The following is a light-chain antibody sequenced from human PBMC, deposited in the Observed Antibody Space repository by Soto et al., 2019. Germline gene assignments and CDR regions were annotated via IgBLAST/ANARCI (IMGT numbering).Light chain of an antibody. V-gene: IGKV3-11*01. J-gene: IGKJ2*01. CDR2: DAS. Sequence: EIVLTQSPATLSLSPGERATLSCRASQSVSSYFAWYQQKPGQAPRLLIYDASNKATGIPARFNGSGSGTDFTLTISSLEPEDFAVYYCQQRSNWPPYTFGQGTKLEIK. CDR3: QQRSNWPPYT. CDR1: QSVSSY.